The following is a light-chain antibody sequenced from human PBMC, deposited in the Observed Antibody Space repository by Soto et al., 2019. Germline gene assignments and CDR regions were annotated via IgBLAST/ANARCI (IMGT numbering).Light chain of an antibody. J-gene: IGKJ4*01. CDR1: QSVSSY. CDR2: DAS. Sequence: EIVLTQSPVTLSLSPGERATLSCRASQSVSSYLAWYQQKPGQAPRLLIYDASNRATGIPARFSGSGSGTDFTLTISSLEPEDFAVCYCQQRGNWPLTFGGGTKVEIK. V-gene: IGKV3-11*01. CDR3: QQRGNWPLT.